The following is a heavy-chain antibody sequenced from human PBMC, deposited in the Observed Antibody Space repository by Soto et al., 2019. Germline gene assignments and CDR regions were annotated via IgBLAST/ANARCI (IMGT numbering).Heavy chain of an antibody. CDR3: ARVGKRITMVRGVVDGMDV. V-gene: IGHV4-34*01. J-gene: IGHJ6*02. Sequence: SETLSLTCAAYVGSFSGYYLTLIRQPPGKGLEWIGEIDHSGSANYNPSLNSRVTISVDTSKNQFSLKLSYVTAADTAVYYCARVGKRITMVRGVVDGMDVWGQGTKVTVSS. D-gene: IGHD3-10*01. CDR2: IDHSGSA. CDR1: VGSFSGYY.